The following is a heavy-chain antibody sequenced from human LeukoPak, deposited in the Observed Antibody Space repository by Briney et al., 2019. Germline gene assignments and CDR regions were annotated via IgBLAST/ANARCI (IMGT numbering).Heavy chain of an antibody. CDR2: IYYSGST. CDR3: AREGPDYGDYQGI. J-gene: IGHJ3*02. D-gene: IGHD4-17*01. Sequence: SETLSLTCTVSSGSISSYYWSWIRQPPGKGLEWIGYIYYSGSTNYNPSLKSRVTISVDTSKNQFSLKLSSVTAADTAVYYCAREGPDYGDYQGIWGQGTMVTVSS. V-gene: IGHV4-59*01. CDR1: SGSISSYY.